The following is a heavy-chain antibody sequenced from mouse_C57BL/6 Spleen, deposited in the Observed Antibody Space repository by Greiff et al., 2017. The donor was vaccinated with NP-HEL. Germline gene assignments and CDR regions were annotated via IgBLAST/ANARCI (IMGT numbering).Heavy chain of an antibody. CDR3: ARVSPTSYAMDY. CDR2: ISDGGSYT. J-gene: IGHJ4*01. Sequence: EVQVVESGGGLVKPGGSLKLSCAASGFTFSSYAMSWVRQTPEKRLEWVATISDGGSYTYYPDNVKGRFTISRDNAKNNLYLQMSHLESEDTAMYYWARVSPTSYAMDYWGQGTSVTVSS. V-gene: IGHV5-4*01. D-gene: IGHD5-5*01. CDR1: GFTFSSYA.